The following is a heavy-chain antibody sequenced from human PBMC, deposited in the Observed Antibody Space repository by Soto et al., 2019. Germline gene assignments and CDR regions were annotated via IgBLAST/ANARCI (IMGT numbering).Heavy chain of an antibody. CDR1: GYTLTELS. D-gene: IGHD3-3*02. CDR2: FDPEDGET. J-gene: IGHJ5*02. V-gene: IGHV1-24*01. CDR3: VRRGRTSNGDWFDL. Sequence: ASVKVSCKVSGYTLTELSMHWVRQAPGKGLEWMGGFDPEDGETIYAQKFQGRVTMTEDTSTDTAYMELSSLRSEDTAVYFCVRRGRTSNGDWFDLWGQGILVTVSS.